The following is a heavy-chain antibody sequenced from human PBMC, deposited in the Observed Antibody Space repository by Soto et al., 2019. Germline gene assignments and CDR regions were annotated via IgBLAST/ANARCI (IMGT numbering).Heavy chain of an antibody. CDR3: ARVGVGATHPIDY. J-gene: IGHJ4*02. V-gene: IGHV3-21*01. D-gene: IGHD1-26*01. CDR1: GFTFSSYS. CDR2: ISSSSSYI. Sequence: PGGSLRLSCAASGFTFSSYSMNWVRQAPGKGLEWVSSISSSSSYIYYADSVKGRFTISRDNAKNSLYLQMNSLRAEDTAVYYCARVGVGATHPIDYWGQGTQVTVSS.